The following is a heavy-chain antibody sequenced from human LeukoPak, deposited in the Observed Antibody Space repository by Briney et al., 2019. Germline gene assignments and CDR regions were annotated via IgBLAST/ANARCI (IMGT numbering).Heavy chain of an antibody. J-gene: IGHJ3*01. CDR2: TYNSGNT. D-gene: IGHD6-19*01. Sequence: PSETLSLTCSVSGWSISISGFYWNWIRQLPGKGLEWIGYTYNSGNTYYNPSFGSRVTISTDTSMNQFFLKSHSVTAADTAVYYCARSSGWRDALDFWGRGTMVTVSS. V-gene: IGHV4-31*03. CDR1: GWSISISGFY. CDR3: ARSSGWRDALDF.